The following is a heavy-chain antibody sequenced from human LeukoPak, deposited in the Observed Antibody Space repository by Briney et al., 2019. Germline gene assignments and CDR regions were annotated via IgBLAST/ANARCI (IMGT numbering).Heavy chain of an antibody. Sequence: GGSLRLSCAASGFTISSYGVHWVRQAPGKGLEWVSSISGGGNNIYYSGSAKGRFTISRDNSQHILYLQMTSLRAEDTAVYFCARDVGAAAGFYLDYWGQGALVTVSP. CDR3: ARDVGAAAGFYLDY. J-gene: IGHJ4*02. CDR2: ISGGGNNI. V-gene: IGHV3-23*01. D-gene: IGHD6-13*01. CDR1: GFTISSYG.